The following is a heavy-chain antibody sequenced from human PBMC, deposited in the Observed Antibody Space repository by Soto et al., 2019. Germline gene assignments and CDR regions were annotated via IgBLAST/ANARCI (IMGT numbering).Heavy chain of an antibody. CDR3: ARERGVSGSYYYYYGMDV. CDR2: ISAYNGNT. Sequence: ASVKVSCKASGYTFTSYGISWVRQAPGQGLEWMGWISAYNGNTNYAQKLQGRVTMTTDTSTSTAYMELWSLRSDDTAVYYCARERGVSGSYYYYYGMDVWGQGTTVTVSS. V-gene: IGHV1-18*01. CDR1: GYTFTSYG. D-gene: IGHD1-26*01. J-gene: IGHJ6*02.